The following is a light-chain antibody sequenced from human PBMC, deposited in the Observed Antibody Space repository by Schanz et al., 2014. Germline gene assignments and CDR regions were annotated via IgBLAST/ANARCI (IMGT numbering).Light chain of an antibody. CDR3: CSYSHSRTFVL. Sequence: QSALTQPASVSASPGQSITISCTGTNTDVGSTYLVSWYQQHPGEAPKLLILGGSIRPSGISDRFSGSRSANTASLTISGRQAEDEATYYCCSYSHSRTFVLFGGGAKLTVL. CDR1: NTDVGSTYL. CDR2: GGS. J-gene: IGLJ2*01. V-gene: IGLV2-23*03.